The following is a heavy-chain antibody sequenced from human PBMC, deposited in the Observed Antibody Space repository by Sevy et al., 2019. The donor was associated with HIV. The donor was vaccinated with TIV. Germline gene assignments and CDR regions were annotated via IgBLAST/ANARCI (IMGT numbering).Heavy chain of an antibody. J-gene: IGHJ4*02. Sequence: GGSLRLSCAASGLTFSSHAMHWVRQAPGKGLEWVAVISSAGSNKYYADSVKGRFTISRDNPKNTLYMQMNSLRPEETAVYYCTRDAGYSIAWSPSDYWGQGTLVTVSS. CDR1: GLTFSSHA. CDR3: TRDAGYSIAWSPSDY. D-gene: IGHD6-19*01. CDR2: ISSAGSNK. V-gene: IGHV3-30-3*01.